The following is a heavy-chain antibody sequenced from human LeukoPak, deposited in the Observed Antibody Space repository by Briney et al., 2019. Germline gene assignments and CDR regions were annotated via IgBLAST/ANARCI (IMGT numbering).Heavy chain of an antibody. Sequence: PGGSLRLSCAASGFTFNTYSMSWVRQAPGKGLEWVSIISRASESIFYADSVKGRFTISRDNAKNSLYLQMDGLRAEDTAVYYCARGATDVTRWFDPWGQGTRVTVSS. CDR3: ARGATDVTRWFDP. J-gene: IGHJ5*02. CDR1: GFTFNTYS. V-gene: IGHV3-21*01. CDR2: ISRASESI. D-gene: IGHD1-1*01.